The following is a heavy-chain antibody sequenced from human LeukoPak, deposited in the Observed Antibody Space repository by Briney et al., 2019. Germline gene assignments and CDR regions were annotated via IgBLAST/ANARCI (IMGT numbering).Heavy chain of an antibody. D-gene: IGHD2-15*01. J-gene: IGHJ4*02. CDR3: ARGRRVVVVAAAQLGVFDY. Sequence: GGSLRLSCAASGFTVSSNYMGWVRQAPGKGLEWVSVIYSGGDTYYTDSVKGRFTISRDNSNNMIFLEMSSLKAEDTAVYYCARGRRVVVVAAAQLGVFDYWGQGTLVTVSS. CDR1: GFTVSSNY. V-gene: IGHV3-66*01. CDR2: IYSGGDT.